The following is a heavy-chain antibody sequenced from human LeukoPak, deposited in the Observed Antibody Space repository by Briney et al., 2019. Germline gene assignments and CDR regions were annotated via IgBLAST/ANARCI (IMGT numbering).Heavy chain of an antibody. Sequence: PGGSLRLSCAAPGFTFSSYATSRVRQAPGKGLEWVSSISSSSSYIYYADSVKGRFTISRDNAKNSLYLQMNSLRAEDTAVYYCAKDTSVAQQLFLFDYWGQGTLVTVSS. CDR3: AKDTSVAQQLFLFDY. CDR1: GFTFSSYA. CDR2: ISSSSSYI. J-gene: IGHJ4*02. D-gene: IGHD6-6*01. V-gene: IGHV3-21*04.